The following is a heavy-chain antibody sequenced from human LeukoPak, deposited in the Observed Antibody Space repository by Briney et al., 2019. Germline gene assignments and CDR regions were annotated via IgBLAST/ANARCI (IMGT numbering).Heavy chain of an antibody. J-gene: IGHJ4*02. CDR1: GYTFTSYD. CDR2: MNPNSGNT. D-gene: IGHD6-19*01. Sequence: ASVKVSCKASGYTFTSYDINWVRQATGQGLEWMGWMNPNSGNTGYAQKFQGRVTITRNTSISTAYMELSSLRSEDTAVYYCARGGLYSSGRDYWGQGTLVTVSS. V-gene: IGHV1-8*03. CDR3: ARGGLYSSGRDY.